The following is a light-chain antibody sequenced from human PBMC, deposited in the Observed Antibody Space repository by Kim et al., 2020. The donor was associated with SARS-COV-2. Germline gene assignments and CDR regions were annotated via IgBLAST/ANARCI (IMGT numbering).Light chain of an antibody. CDR1: QSISIS. CDR2: KAS. V-gene: IGKV1-5*03. CDR3: QQYYIGWT. Sequence: SAYVGDRVTITCRASQSISISLAWYQQKPGKAPKLLIYKASTLESGVSSRFSGSGSGTEFPLTISSLQPDDFAAYYCQQYYIGWTFGQGTKVDIK. J-gene: IGKJ1*01.